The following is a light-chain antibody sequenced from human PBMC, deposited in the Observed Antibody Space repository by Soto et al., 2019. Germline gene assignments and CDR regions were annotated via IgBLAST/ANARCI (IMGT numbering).Light chain of an antibody. CDR2: GAS. CDR1: QSVSSSC. CDR3: QQYGSSPRT. V-gene: IGKV3-20*01. J-gene: IGKJ1*01. Sequence: VLTHSPGTLSLSQGERATLSCRVSQSVSSSCLAWSQQKPGQAPRLLIYGASSRATGIPDRFSGSGSGTDFTLTISRLEPEDFAVYYCQQYGSSPRTFGQGTKVDIK.